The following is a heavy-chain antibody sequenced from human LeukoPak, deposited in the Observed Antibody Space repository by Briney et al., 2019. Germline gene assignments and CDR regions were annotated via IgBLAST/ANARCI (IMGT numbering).Heavy chain of an antibody. CDR1: GYSFTNYW. CDR3: ARRVGATTPYFDY. J-gene: IGHJ4*02. V-gene: IGHV5-51*01. CDR2: IYPGDSDT. D-gene: IGHD1-26*01. Sequence: GESLKISCKGSGYSFTNYWIGWVRQMPGKGLEWMGIIYPGDSDTRYSPSFQGQVTISADKSISTAYLQWSSRKASDTAMYYCARRVGATTPYFDYWGQGTLVTVSS.